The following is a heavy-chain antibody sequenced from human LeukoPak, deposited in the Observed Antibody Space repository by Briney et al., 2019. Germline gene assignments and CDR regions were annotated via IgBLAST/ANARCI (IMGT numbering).Heavy chain of an antibody. J-gene: IGHJ4*02. CDR2: INPSGGST. CDR1: GYTFTSYY. D-gene: IGHD6-19*01. V-gene: IGHV1-46*01. Sequence: ASVKVSCKASGYTFTSYYMHWVRQAPGQGLEWMGIINPSGGSTSYAQKFQGRVTMTRDTSTSTVYMELSSLRSEDTAVYYCARTGYSSGWYGNRLFGYWGQGTLVTVSS. CDR3: ARTGYSSGWYGNRLFGY.